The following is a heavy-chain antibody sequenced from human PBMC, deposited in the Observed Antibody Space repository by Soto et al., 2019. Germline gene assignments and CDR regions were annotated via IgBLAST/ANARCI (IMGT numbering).Heavy chain of an antibody. CDR3: STGGGSGGFES. CDR2: SIPIFGTA. J-gene: IGHJ4*02. D-gene: IGHD3-16*01. CDR1: GGTSNRFA. Sequence: QVQLVQSGTEVKKPGSSVRVSCKASGGTSNRFAFSWVRQAPGQGLEWMGGSIPIFGTANYAPGFQGRARNAADASPRTSCIGLSGLRCGGRATICCSTGGGSGGFESWGQGTQVRVSS. V-gene: IGHV1-69*01.